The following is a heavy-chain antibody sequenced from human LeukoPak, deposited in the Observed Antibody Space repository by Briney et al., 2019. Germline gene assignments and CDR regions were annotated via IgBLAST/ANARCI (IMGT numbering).Heavy chain of an antibody. CDR2: INHSGST. V-gene: IGHV4-34*01. CDR1: GGSFSGYY. D-gene: IGHD6-19*01. CDR3: ARLTSSGWYFRHGMDV. J-gene: IGHJ6*02. Sequence: SETLPLTCAVYGGSFSGYYWSWIRQPPGKGLEWIGEINHSGSTNYNPSLKSRVTISVDTSKNQFSLKLSSVTATDTAVYYCARLTSSGWYFRHGMDVWGQGTTVTVSS.